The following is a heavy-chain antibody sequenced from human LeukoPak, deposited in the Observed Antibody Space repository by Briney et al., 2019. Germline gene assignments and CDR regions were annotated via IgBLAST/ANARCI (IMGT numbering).Heavy chain of an antibody. J-gene: IGHJ5*02. CDR1: GGSISSSSYY. V-gene: IGHV4-39*07. CDR3: ASGGSSPNWFDP. CDR2: IYTSGST. Sequence: PSETLSLTCTVSGGSISSSSYYWGWIRQPPGKGLEWIGRIYTSGSTNYNPSLKSRVTISVDTSKNQFSLKLSSVTAADTAVYYCASGGSSPNWFDPWGQGTLVTVSS. D-gene: IGHD6-13*01.